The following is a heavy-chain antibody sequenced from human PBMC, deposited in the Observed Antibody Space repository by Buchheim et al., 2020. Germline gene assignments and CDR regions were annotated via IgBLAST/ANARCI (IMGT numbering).Heavy chain of an antibody. CDR1: GFTFSSYG. CDR3: ARDVCGRGYCTGPFDY. CDR2: IWYDGSNK. J-gene: IGHJ4*02. V-gene: IGHV3-33*01. D-gene: IGHD2-8*01. Sequence: QVQLVESGGGVVQPGRSLRLSCAASGFTFSSYGMHWVRQAPGKGLEWVAVIWYDGSNKYYADSVKGRFTISRDNSKNTLYLQMNSLRAEDTAVYYCARDVCGRGYCTGPFDYWGQGTL.